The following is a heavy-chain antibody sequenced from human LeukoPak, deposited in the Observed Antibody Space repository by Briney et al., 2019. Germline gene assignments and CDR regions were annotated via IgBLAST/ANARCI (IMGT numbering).Heavy chain of an antibody. Sequence: GGSLRLSCATSGFTFSSYSMSWVRQAPGKGLEWVSVISGSGDTTYYEDSVKGRFTISRDNSKNTLYLQMNSLRAEDTAVYYCEKGIYVRCIYGMDVWGQGTTVTVSS. CDR2: ISGSGDTT. J-gene: IGHJ6*02. D-gene: IGHD5/OR15-5a*01. V-gene: IGHV3-23*01. CDR1: GFTFSSYS. CDR3: EKGIYVRCIYGMDV.